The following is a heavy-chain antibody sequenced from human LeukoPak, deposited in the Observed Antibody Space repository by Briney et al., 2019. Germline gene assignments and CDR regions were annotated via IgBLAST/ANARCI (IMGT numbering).Heavy chain of an antibody. J-gene: IGHJ3*02. CDR2: IYSGGST. V-gene: IGHV3-53*01. CDR1: GFTVSSNY. Sequence: GGSLRLSCAASGFTVSSNYMSWVRQAPGKGLEWVSVIYSGGSTYYADSVKGRFTISRDNSKNTLYLQMNSLRAEDTAVYYCAKLHVGGAFDIWGQGTMVTVSS. D-gene: IGHD3-10*01. CDR3: AKLHVGGAFDI.